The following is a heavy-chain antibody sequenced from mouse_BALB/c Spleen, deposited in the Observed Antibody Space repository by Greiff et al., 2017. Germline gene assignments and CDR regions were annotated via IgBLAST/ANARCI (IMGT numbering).Heavy chain of an antibody. CDR2: INPYNGAT. V-gene: IGHV1-31*01. CDR3: ARNYYAIGYSFYY. CDR1: GYSFTGYY. D-gene: IGHD1-1*01. J-gene: IGHJ2*01. Sequence: VQLQQSGPELVKPGASVKISCKASGYSFTGYYMHWVKQSHVKSLEWIGRINPYNGATSYNQNFKDKASLTVDKSSSTAYMELHSLTSEDSAVYYCARNYYAIGYSFYYWGQGTTLTVSS.